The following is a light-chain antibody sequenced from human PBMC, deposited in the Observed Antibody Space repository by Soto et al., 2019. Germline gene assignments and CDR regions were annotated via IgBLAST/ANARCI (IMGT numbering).Light chain of an antibody. CDR1: SSDVGAYNY. V-gene: IGLV2-14*01. J-gene: IGLJ1*01. Sequence: QSVLTQPASVSGSPGQSITISCIGSSSDVGAYNYVSWYQQHPGKAPKLMIYEVSNRPSGVSNRFSGSKSGNTASLTISGLQAEDEADYYCTSYTTTSTDVFXSGTKVTVL. CDR3: TSYTTTSTDV. CDR2: EVS.